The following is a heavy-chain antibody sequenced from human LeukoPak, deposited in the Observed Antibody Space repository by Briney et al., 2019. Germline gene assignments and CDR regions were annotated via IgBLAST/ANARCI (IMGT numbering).Heavy chain of an antibody. CDR3: AGYSGSDHTYFDS. V-gene: IGHV1-46*01. D-gene: IGHD1-26*01. J-gene: IGHJ4*02. Sequence: GASVTVSCKASGYTFSSYYIHWLRQAPAQGLEWMGIINPSGGIPTDAQKFGVRVTMTRDTSTSTVDMKLSRLRSEDTAVYYCAGYSGSDHTYFDSWGQGTLVTVSS. CDR1: GYTFSSYY. CDR2: INPSGGIP.